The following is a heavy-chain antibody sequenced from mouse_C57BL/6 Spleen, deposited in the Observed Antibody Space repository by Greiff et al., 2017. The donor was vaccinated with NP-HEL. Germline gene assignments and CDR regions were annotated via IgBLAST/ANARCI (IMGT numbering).Heavy chain of an antibody. CDR3: AREGITTLFDY. CDR2: ISYDGSN. Sequence: EVKLMESGPGLVKPSQSLSLTCSVTGYSITSGYYWNWIRQFPGNKLEWMGYISYDGSNNYNPSLKNRISITRDTSKNQFFLKLNSVTTEDTATYYCAREGITTLFDYWGQGTTLTVSS. CDR1: GYSITSGYY. V-gene: IGHV3-6*01. J-gene: IGHJ2*01. D-gene: IGHD2-4*01.